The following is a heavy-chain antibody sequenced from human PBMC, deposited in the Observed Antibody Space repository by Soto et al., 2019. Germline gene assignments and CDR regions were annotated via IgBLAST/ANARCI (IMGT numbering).Heavy chain of an antibody. CDR1: GFTFSSYG. J-gene: IGHJ6*02. Sequence: QVQLVESGGGVVQPGRSLRLSCAASGFTFSSYGMHWVRQAPGKGLEWVAVIWYDGSNKYYADSVKGRFTISRDNSKNTLYLEMNSLRAEDTAVYYCARYRYYYYGMDVWGQGTTVTVSS. V-gene: IGHV3-33*01. D-gene: IGHD1-1*01. CDR2: IWYDGSNK. CDR3: ARYRYYYYGMDV.